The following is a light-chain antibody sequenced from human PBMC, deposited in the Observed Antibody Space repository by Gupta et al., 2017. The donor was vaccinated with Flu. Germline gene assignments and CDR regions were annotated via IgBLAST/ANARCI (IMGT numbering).Light chain of an antibody. CDR1: KGIGNE. CDR3: RQYEKFPRT. V-gene: IGKV1-6*01. Sequence: AIQMTPSPSSLSASVGDRVTITCRASKGIGNELGWYQQKPGKAPKVLSYAASKLQSGVPSRFSGSGSGTDFTLTISSLQPEDCATYDCRQYEKFPRTCGQGTKVEFK. CDR2: AAS. J-gene: IGKJ1*01.